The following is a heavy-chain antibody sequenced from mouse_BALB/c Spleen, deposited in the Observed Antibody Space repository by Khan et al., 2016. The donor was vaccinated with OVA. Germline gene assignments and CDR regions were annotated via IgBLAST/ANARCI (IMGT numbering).Heavy chain of an antibody. CDR1: GFTFSSYG. J-gene: IGHJ3*01. CDR3: TSHLSVSFAY. Sequence: EVELVESGGDLVKPGGSLKLSCAASGFTFSSYGMSWVSQTPDKRLEWVATISSDGDYTYYPDNVKGRFTISRDNAKNTLYLQMSSLKSEDTAMFYCTSHLSVSFAYWGQGPLVTVAA. CDR2: ISSDGDYT. V-gene: IGHV5-6*01.